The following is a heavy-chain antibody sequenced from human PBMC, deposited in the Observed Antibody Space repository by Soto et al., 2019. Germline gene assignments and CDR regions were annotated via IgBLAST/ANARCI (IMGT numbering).Heavy chain of an antibody. CDR1: GGSFSGYY. V-gene: IGHV4-34*01. D-gene: IGHD6-19*01. J-gene: IGHJ4*02. Sequence: ETLSLTCAVYGGSFSGYYWSWIRQPPGKGLEWIGEINHSGSTNYNPSLKSRVTISVDTSKNQFSLKLSSVTAADTAVYYCARKVPQHRSSGWQRGYYFDYWGQGTLVTVSS. CDR3: ARKVPQHRSSGWQRGYYFDY. CDR2: INHSGST.